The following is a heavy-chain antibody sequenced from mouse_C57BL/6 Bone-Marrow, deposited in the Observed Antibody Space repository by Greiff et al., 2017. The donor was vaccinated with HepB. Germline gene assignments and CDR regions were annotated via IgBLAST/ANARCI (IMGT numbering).Heavy chain of an antibody. CDR1: GYTFTSYG. J-gene: IGHJ3*01. CDR2: IYPRSGNT. D-gene: IGHD2-5*01. CDR3: ARSKYYSNPAWFAY. V-gene: IGHV1-81*01. Sequence: LQQSGAELARPGASVKLSCKASGYTFTSYGISWVKQRTGQGLEWIGEIYPRSGNTYYNEKFKGKATLTADKSSSTAYMELRSLTSEDSAVYFCARSKYYSNPAWFAYWGQGTLVTVSA.